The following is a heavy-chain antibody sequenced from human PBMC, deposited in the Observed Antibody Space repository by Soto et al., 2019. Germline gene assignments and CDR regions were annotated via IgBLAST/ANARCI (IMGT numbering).Heavy chain of an antibody. CDR1: GFTFSSYG. V-gene: IGHV3-33*01. CDR2: IWYDGSNK. Sequence: ESGGGVVQPGRSLRLSCAASGFTFSSYGMHWVRQAPGKGLEWVAVIWYDGSNKYYADSVKGRFTISRDNSKNTLYLQMNSLRAEDTAVYYCARDRGGYYGDYFPDYWGQGTLVTVSS. D-gene: IGHD4-17*01. CDR3: ARDRGGYYGDYFPDY. J-gene: IGHJ4*02.